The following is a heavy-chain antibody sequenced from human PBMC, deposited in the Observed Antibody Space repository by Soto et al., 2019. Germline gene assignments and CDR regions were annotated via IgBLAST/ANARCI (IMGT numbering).Heavy chain of an antibody. J-gene: IGHJ4*02. CDR2: IIPIFGTA. CDR1: GGTFSSYA. D-gene: IGHD6-6*01. V-gene: IGHV1-69*01. Sequence: QVQLVQSGAEVKKPGYSVKVSCKASGGTFSSYAISWVRQAPGQGLEWMGGIIPIFGTANYAQKFQGRVTITADESTSTAYMELSSLRSEDTAVYYCARWSIAAPGRPAGYFDYWGQGPLVTVSS. CDR3: ARWSIAAPGRPAGYFDY.